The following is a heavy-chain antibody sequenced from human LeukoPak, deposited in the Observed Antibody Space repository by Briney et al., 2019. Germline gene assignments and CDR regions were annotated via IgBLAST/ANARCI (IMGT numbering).Heavy chain of an antibody. CDR3: AKGLEYYDYVWGSYRYTGFDY. CDR2: ISWNSGSI. J-gene: IGHJ4*02. CDR1: GFTFDDYA. Sequence: GGSLRLSCAASGFTFDDYAMHWVRQAPGKGLEWVSGISWNSGSIGYADSVKGRFTISRDNAKNSLYLQMNSLRAEDTALYYCAKGLEYYDYVWGSYRYTGFDYWGQGTLVTVSS. D-gene: IGHD3-16*02. V-gene: IGHV3-9*01.